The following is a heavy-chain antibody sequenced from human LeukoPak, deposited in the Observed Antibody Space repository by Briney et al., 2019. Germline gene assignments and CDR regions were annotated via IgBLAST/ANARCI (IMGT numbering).Heavy chain of an antibody. V-gene: IGHV3-53*01. CDR2: IYSGGST. D-gene: IGHD6-19*01. Sequence: GGSLRLSCAASGFTVSSNYMSWVRQAPGKGLEWVSVIYSGGSTYYADSVKSRFTISRDNAKNSLYLQMNSLRAEDTAAYYCARSSGWYHRGPDYYYYYMDVWGKGTTVTVS. CDR1: GFTVSSNY. CDR3: ARSSGWYHRGPDYYYYYMDV. J-gene: IGHJ6*03.